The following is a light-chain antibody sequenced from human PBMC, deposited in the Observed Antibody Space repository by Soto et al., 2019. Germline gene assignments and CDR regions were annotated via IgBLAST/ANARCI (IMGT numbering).Light chain of an antibody. V-gene: IGKV1-39*01. Sequence: DIQMTQSPSSLSASVGDRVIITCRASQSIRKYLNWYQHKPGKVPTLLIYAASSLQSGVPSRFSGSGSGTEFTLPITSLQPEDFATYYCQQSGDTTPWTFGQGTKVDIK. CDR3: QQSGDTTPWT. J-gene: IGKJ1*01. CDR2: AAS. CDR1: QSIRKY.